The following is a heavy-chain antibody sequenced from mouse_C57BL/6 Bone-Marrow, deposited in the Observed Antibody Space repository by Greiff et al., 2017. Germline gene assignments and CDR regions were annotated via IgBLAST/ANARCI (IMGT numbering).Heavy chain of an antibody. J-gene: IGHJ4*01. Sequence: EVKVVESGGGLVQPGGSLKLSCAASGFTFSDYGMAWVRQAPRKGPGWVAFISNLAYSIYYADTVTGRFTISRENAKNTLYLEMSSLRSEDTAMYYCARNPYYYAMDYWGQGTSVTVSS. V-gene: IGHV5-15*01. CDR3: ARNPYYYAMDY. CDR2: ISNLAYSI. CDR1: GFTFSDYG.